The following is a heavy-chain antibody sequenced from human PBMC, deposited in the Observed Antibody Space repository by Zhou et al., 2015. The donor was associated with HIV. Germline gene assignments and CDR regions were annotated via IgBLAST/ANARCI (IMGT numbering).Heavy chain of an antibody. D-gene: IGHD3-10*01. CDR2: IIPILGTT. Sequence: QVQLVQSGAEVKKPGSSVKVSCKASGGSFTYHAISWVRQAPGQGLEWMGGIIPILGTTNYAQKFQGRVTITADESTNTAYMDLSSLRSDDTAVYYCARDPYRPRGSGNYYYAMDVWGPGDHGHRLL. CDR1: GGSFTYHA. CDR3: ARDPYRPRGSGNYYYAMDV. J-gene: IGHJ6*02. V-gene: IGHV1-69*01.